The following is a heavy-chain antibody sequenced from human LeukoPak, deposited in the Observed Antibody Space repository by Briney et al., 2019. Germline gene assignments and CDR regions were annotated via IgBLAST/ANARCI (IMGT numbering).Heavy chain of an antibody. CDR1: GYTFTSYG. V-gene: IGHV1-8*02. CDR3: ARGHAYYDILTGYSIYGMDV. J-gene: IGHJ6*02. CDR2: MSPNSGNT. D-gene: IGHD3-9*01. Sequence: ASVKVSCKASGYTFTSYGISWVRQATGQGLEWVGWMSPNSGNTGYAQKFQGRVTMTRSTFIDTAYMELSSLKSEDTAVYYCARGHAYYDILTGYSIYGMDVWGQGTTVTVSS.